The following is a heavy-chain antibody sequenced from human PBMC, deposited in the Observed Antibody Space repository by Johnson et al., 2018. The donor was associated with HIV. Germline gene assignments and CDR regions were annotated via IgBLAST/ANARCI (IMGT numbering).Heavy chain of an antibody. D-gene: IGHD1-26*01. CDR3: ASAWGELDDAFDI. CDR2: ISYDGSNK. CDR1: GFTFSSYG. Sequence: QVPLVESGGGLVKPGGSLRLSCAASGFTFSSYGMHWVRQAPGKGLEWVAVISYDGSNKYYADSVKGRFTISRDNSKNTLYLQMNSLRAEDTAVYYCASAWGELDDAFDIWGQGTIVTVSS. J-gene: IGHJ3*02. V-gene: IGHV3-30*03.